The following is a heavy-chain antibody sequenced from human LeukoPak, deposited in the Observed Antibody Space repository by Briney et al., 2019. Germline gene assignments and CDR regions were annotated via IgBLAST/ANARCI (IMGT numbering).Heavy chain of an antibody. CDR3: ARDFEYYYGSGSLYYYYGMDV. J-gene: IGHJ6*04. V-gene: IGHV1-69*13. D-gene: IGHD3-10*01. CDR1: GGTFSSYA. CDR2: IIPIFGTA. Sequence: SVKVSCKASGGTFSSYALSWVRQAPGQGLEWMGGIIPIFGTANYAQKFQGRVTITADESTSTAYMELSSLRSEDTAVYYCARDFEYYYGSGSLYYYYGMDVWGNGTTVTVSS.